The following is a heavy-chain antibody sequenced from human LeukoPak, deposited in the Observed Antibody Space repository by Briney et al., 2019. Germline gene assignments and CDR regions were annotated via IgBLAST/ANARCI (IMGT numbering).Heavy chain of an antibody. D-gene: IGHD3-10*01. V-gene: IGHV1-69*04. CDR2: IIPILGIA. J-gene: IGHJ4*02. CDR3: ARVSRENDY. Sequence: ASVKVSCKASGGTFSSYAISWVRQAPGQGLEWMGRIIPILGIANYAQKFQGRVTITADKSTSTAYMELSSLRPEDTAVYYCARVSRENDYWGQGTLVTVSS. CDR1: GGTFSSYA.